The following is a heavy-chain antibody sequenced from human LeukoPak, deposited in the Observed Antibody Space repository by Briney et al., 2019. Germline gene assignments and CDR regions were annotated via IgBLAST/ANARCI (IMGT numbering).Heavy chain of an antibody. CDR3: ANLRLGATTVVY. Sequence: PGGSLRLSCAASGVTFSSYAMSWVRQAPGEGLEWGSAISGSGGSTYYADSVKGRFTISRDNSKNTLYLQMNSLRAEDTAVYYCANLRLGATTVVYWGQGTLVTVSS. V-gene: IGHV3-23*01. D-gene: IGHD1-26*01. J-gene: IGHJ4*02. CDR2: ISGSGGST. CDR1: GVTFSSYA.